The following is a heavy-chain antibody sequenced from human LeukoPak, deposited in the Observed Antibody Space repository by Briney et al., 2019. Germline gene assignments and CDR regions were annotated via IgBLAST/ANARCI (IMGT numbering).Heavy chain of an antibody. V-gene: IGHV3-23*01. D-gene: IGHD1-26*01. J-gene: IGHJ4*02. CDR3: ARSAVGTSCCTAVDY. CDR1: GFTFSTYA. CDR2: ISTSGDRT. Sequence: GSLRLSFAASGFTFSTYAMTWFRQAPGKGLEWVSGISTSGDRTYYADSVKGRFTISRDNSKNTLYLQMNSLRAEDTAEYYCARSAVGTSCCTAVDYWGQGTLVTVSS.